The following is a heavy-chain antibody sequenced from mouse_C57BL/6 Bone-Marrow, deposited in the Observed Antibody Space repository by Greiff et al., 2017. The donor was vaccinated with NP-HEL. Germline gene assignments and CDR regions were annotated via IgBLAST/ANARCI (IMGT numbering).Heavy chain of an antibody. V-gene: IGHV7-3*01. J-gene: IGHJ2*01. CDR2: IRNKANGYTT. CDR1: GFTFTDYY. Sequence: EVKLVESGGGLVQPGGSLSLSCAASGFTFTDYYMSWVRQPPGKALEWLGFIRNKANGYTTEYSASVKGRFTISRDNSQSILYLQMNALRAEDSATYYCARYYYYFYYWGQGTTLTVSS. CDR3: ARYYYYFYY.